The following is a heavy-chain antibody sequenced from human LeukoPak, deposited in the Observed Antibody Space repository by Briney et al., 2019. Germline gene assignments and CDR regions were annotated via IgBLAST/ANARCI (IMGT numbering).Heavy chain of an antibody. D-gene: IGHD5-24*01. Sequence: PGGSLRLSCAASGFTFSSHGMGWVRQAPGKGLVWVSRINGDGSSTTYADSVRGRFTISRDDAKNTLYLEMNSLRAEDAAVYYCAREWHDAFDIWGQGTMVTVSS. J-gene: IGHJ3*02. V-gene: IGHV3-74*01. CDR2: INGDGSST. CDR1: GFTFSSHG. CDR3: AREWHDAFDI.